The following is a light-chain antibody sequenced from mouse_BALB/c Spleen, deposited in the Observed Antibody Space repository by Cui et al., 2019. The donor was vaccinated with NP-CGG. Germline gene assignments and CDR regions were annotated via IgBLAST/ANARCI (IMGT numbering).Light chain of an antibody. CDR1: TGAVTTTNY. J-gene: IGLJ1*01. Sequence: VLSSESALTTSPGETVTLTCRSSTGAVTTTNYANWVQEKPDHLFTGLIGGTNNRPPGVPARFSGSLIGDKAALTITGAQTEDEAIYFCALWYSNHWVFGGGTKLTVL. CDR3: ALWYSNHWV. V-gene: IGLV1*01. CDR2: GTN.